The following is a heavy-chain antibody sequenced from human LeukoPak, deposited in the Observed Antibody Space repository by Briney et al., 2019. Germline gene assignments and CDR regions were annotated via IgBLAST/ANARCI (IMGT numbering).Heavy chain of an antibody. CDR1: GGTFSSYA. V-gene: IGHV1-69*05. CDR2: FIPIFGTA. Sequence: SSVKVSCKASGGTFSSYAISWVRQAPGQRLEWMGGFIPIFGTANYAQKFQRRVTITTDESTSTAYMELSSLRSEDTAVYYCARSGFDYYGSGSYYNDYYYYYMDVWGKGTTVTVSS. J-gene: IGHJ6*03. D-gene: IGHD3-10*01. CDR3: ARSGFDYYGSGSYYNDYYYYYMDV.